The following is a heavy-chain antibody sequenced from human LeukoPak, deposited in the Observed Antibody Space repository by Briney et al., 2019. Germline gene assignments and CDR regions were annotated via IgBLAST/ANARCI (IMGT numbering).Heavy chain of an antibody. CDR1: GFTFSSYA. J-gene: IGHJ4*02. Sequence: PGGSLRLSCAASGFTFSSYAMHWVRQAPGKGLEWVAVISYDGSNKYYADSVKGRFTISRDNSKNTLYLQMNSLRAEDTAVYYCAKAGGITFGGVIAHFDYWGQGTLVTVSS. D-gene: IGHD3-16*02. CDR2: ISYDGSNK. CDR3: AKAGGITFGGVIAHFDY. V-gene: IGHV3-30-3*01.